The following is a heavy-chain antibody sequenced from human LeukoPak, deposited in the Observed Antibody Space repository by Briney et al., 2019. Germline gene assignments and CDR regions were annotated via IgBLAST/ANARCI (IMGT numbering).Heavy chain of an antibody. J-gene: IGHJ5*02. CDR3: ARGSRDGYNEGHWFDP. Sequence: GASVKVSYKASGGTFSSYAISWVRQAPGQGLEWMGGIIPIFGTANYAQKFQGRVTITADESTSTAYMELSSLRSEDTAVYYCARGSRDGYNEGHWFDPWGQGTLVTVSS. D-gene: IGHD5-24*01. V-gene: IGHV1-69*01. CDR1: GGTFSSYA. CDR2: IIPIFGTA.